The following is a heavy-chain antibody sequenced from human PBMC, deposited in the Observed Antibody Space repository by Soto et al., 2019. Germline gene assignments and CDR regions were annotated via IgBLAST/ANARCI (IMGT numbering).Heavy chain of an antibody. V-gene: IGHV1-69*12. J-gene: IGHJ6*02. CDR2: IIPMFGTA. CDR1: GGTFSTDS. CDR3: AREIDGYYGMDV. Sequence: QVQLVQSGAEVKKPGSSVKVSCKSSGGTFSTDSISWGRHAPGQGLEWMGGIIPMFGTANNAQKFQGRVTITADESTSTAYMELRSLRSEDTAVYFCAREIDGYYGMDVWGQGTTVTVAS.